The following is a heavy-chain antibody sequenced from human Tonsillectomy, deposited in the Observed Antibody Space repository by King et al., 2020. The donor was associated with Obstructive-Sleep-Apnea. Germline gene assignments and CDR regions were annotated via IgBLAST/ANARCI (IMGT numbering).Heavy chain of an antibody. V-gene: IGHV3-33*01. D-gene: IGHD5-12*01. J-gene: IGHJ6*02. Sequence: VQLVESGGGVVQPGRSLRLSCAASGFTFSTYGMHWVRQAPGKGLEWVAVIWCDGSNKEYADSVKGRFTISRDNSKNTLYLQMNSLRAEDTAVYYCARGDSGYDSHYCYYAMDVWGQGTTVTVSS. CDR3: ARGDSGYDSHYCYYAMDV. CDR1: GFTFSTYG. CDR2: IWCDGSNK.